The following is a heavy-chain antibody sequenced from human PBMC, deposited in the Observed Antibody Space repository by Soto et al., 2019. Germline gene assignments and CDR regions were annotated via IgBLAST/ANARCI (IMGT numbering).Heavy chain of an antibody. Sequence: QLQLQESGSGLVKPSQTLFLTCAVSGGSISSGGYSWSWIRQPPGKGLEWIGYIYHSGSTYYNPSLKSRVTISVDRSKNQFSLKLSSVTAADTAVYYCARVVVSNWNPFDPWGQGTLVTVSS. J-gene: IGHJ5*02. CDR3: ARVVVSNWNPFDP. CDR1: GGSISSGGYS. V-gene: IGHV4-30-2*01. D-gene: IGHD1-20*01. CDR2: IYHSGST.